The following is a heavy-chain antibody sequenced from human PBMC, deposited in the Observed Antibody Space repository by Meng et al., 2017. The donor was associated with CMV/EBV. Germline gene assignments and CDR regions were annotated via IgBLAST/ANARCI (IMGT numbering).Heavy chain of an antibody. CDR2: IYLNGDK. D-gene: IGHD3-10*01. Sequence: SGPTLVKPTQTLTLTCTFSGFSLITSGVGVGWIRQPPGKALEWLAVIYLNGDKRYRPSLESRLSITRDTSKNQVVLTMTNMDPVDTATYYCAHRSNFYGSGSRSFDYWGQGTLVTVSS. CDR1: GFSLITSGVG. CDR3: AHRSNFYGSGSRSFDY. J-gene: IGHJ4*02. V-gene: IGHV2-5*01.